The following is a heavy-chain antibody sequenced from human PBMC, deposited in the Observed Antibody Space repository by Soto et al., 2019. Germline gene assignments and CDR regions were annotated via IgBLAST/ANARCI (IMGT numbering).Heavy chain of an antibody. CDR3: ARWDYDILTGFDY. J-gene: IGHJ4*02. CDR1: GGSISSGGYY. Sequence: SEIMSVTCTVAGGSISSGGYYWSRNRQKQGKGLEWIGYIYYSGTTYYNPSLNSRVTISVDTSKNQFSLKLSSVTAADLSLYYCARWDYDILTGFDYLGQGTLVTVSS. D-gene: IGHD3-9*01. CDR2: IYYSGTT. V-gene: IGHV4-31*03.